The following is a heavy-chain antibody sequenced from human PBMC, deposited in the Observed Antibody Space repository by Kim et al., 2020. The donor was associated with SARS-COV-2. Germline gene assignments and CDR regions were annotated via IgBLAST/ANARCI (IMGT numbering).Heavy chain of an antibody. CDR2: IDPAYGST. CDR3: ATDEEGGGYDFWFHP. D-gene: IGHD5-12*01. CDR1: GYTFTNYA. V-gene: IGHV1-3*01. Sequence: ASVKVSCKASGYTFTNYAIHWMRQAPGQRLEWMGYIDPAYGSTGYSQNFQGRVTITGDTSASTAYLELSSLRSEDTAVYYCATDEEGGGYDFWFHPWGQGTLVTVSS. J-gene: IGHJ5*02.